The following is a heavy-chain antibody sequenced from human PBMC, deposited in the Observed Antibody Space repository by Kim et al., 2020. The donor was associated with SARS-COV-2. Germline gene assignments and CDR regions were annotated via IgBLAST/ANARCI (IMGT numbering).Heavy chain of an antibody. CDR1: GGTFSSYA. V-gene: IGHV1-69*13. J-gene: IGHJ4*02. D-gene: IGHD2-15*01. Sequence: SVKVSCKASGGTFSSYAISWVRQAPGQGLEWMGGIIPIFGTANYAQKFQGRVTITADESTSTAYMELSSLRSEDTAVYYCARENCSGGSCYLDYWGQGTLVTVSS. CDR3: ARENCSGGSCYLDY. CDR2: IIPIFGTA.